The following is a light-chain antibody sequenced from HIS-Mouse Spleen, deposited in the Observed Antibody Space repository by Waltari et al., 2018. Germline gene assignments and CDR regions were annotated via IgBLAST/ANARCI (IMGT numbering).Light chain of an antibody. Sequence: QSVLTQPPSASVSPGQRVTISASGTRSILGRTTETPYPQLPGTAPTLLIYSNNPRPSGVPDRFSGSKSGTSASMAISGLQSEDEADYYCAAWDDSLNGPGYVFGTGTKVTVL. J-gene: IGLJ1*01. CDR3: AAWDDSLNGPGYV. CDR1: RSILGRTT. V-gene: IGLV1-44*01. CDR2: SNN.